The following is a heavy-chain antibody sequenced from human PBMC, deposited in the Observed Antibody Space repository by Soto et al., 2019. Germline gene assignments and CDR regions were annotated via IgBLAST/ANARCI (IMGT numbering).Heavy chain of an antibody. V-gene: IGHV1-69*13. D-gene: IGHD3-22*01. CDR3: ATDVSRRGYFYTPFDY. Sequence: SVKVSCKASGYTFTSYGISWVRQAPGQGLEWMGGICPFIGKANYAQQLQGRVTITADESTSTAFMELSSLRSEDTAVYYCATDVSRRGYFYTPFDYWGQGTRVTVSS. J-gene: IGHJ4*02. CDR2: ICPFIGKA. CDR1: GYTFTSYG.